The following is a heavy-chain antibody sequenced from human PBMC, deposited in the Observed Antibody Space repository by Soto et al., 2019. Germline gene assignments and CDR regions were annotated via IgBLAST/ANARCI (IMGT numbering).Heavy chain of an antibody. CDR2: FSPDNGNT. D-gene: IGHD3-16*01. V-gene: IGHV1-18*01. Sequence: QVQLVQSGAEVKKPGASVKVSCKASGYTFTSYGISWVRQAPGQGLEWMGWFSPDNGNTNYAQKLQGRGTMTTATSTGTAYMELRSLRSDVTAVYYCARALSGNAHDMITCGGVETWGQGTLVTVSS. CDR3: ARALSGNAHDMITCGGVET. J-gene: IGHJ4*02. CDR1: GYTFTSYG.